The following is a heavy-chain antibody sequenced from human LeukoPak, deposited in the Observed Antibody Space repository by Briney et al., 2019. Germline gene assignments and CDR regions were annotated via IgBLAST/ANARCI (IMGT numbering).Heavy chain of an antibody. Sequence: GASVKVSCKTSGYTFARYYVHWVRQAPGQGLEWMGWINPNSGGTNYAQKFQGRVTITRDTPIRPAYMELSRLKSDDTAGYYCARSPTTVSSNSSPFDYWGRGTLATVSS. CDR2: INPNSGGT. V-gene: IGHV1-2*02. D-gene: IGHD4-17*01. CDR1: GYTFARYY. J-gene: IGHJ4*02. CDR3: ARSPTTVSSNSSPFDY.